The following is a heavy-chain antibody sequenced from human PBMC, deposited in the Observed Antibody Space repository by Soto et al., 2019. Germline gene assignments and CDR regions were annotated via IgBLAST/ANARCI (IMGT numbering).Heavy chain of an antibody. Sequence: GASLKVSCKSSGYPFTSYYSHWVRQAPGQGLEWMGIINPSGGSTSYAQKFQGRVTMTRDTSTSTVYMELSSLRSEDTAVYYCARGTMVRGDLPIPRFDYWGQGTLVTVSS. J-gene: IGHJ4*02. CDR2: INPSGGST. V-gene: IGHV1-46*03. CDR1: GYPFTSYY. CDR3: ARGTMVRGDLPIPRFDY. D-gene: IGHD3-10*01.